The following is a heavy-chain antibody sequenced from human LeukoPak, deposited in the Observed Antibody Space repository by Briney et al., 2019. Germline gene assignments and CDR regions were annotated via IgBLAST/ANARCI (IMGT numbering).Heavy chain of an antibody. V-gene: IGHV3-48*01. CDR1: GFTFSSYS. CDR3: ARDEQNTYYYYGMDV. Sequence: GGSLRLSCAASGFTFSSYSMNWVRQAPGKGLEWVSYISTSSNTIHSADSVKGRFTISRDNAKNSLYLQMNSLRAEDTAVYYCARDEQNTYYYYGMDVWGQGTPVTVSS. CDR2: ISTSSNTI. J-gene: IGHJ6*02.